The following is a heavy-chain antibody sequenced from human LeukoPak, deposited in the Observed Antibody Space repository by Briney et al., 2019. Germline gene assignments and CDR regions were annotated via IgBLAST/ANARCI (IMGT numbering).Heavy chain of an antibody. J-gene: IGHJ4*02. CDR2: IYYSGST. CDR1: GGSISSSSYY. CDR3: ARSSWYRGCDY. Sequence: SETLSLTCTVSGGSISSSSYYWGWIRQPPGKGLEWIGSIYYSGSTYYNPSLKSRVTISVDTSKNQFSLKLRSVTAADTAVYYCARSSWYRGCDYWGQGTLVTASS. V-gene: IGHV4-39*07. D-gene: IGHD6-13*01.